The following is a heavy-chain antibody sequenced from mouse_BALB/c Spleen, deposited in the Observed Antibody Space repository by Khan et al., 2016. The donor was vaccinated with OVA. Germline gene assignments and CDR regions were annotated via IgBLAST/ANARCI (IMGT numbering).Heavy chain of an antibody. D-gene: IGHD1-2*01. CDR2: ISYSGST. CDR3: ARTARIKY. J-gene: IGHJ2*01. V-gene: IGHV3-2*02. CDR1: GYSITSGYG. Sequence: EVQLQESGPGLVKPSQSLSLTCTVTGYSITSGYGWNWIRQFPGNKLEWMGYISYSGSTNYNPSLKRRISITRDTSKNQFFLQLTSVTTEDRAAYYCARTARIKYWGQGTTLTVSS.